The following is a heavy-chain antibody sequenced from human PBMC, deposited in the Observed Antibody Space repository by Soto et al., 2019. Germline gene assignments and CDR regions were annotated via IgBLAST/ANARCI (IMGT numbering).Heavy chain of an antibody. CDR2: INHSGST. J-gene: IGHJ6*03. D-gene: IGHD3-10*01. Sequence: SETLSLTCAVYGGSFSGYYWSWIRQPPGKGLEWIGEINHSGSTNYNPSLKSRVTISVDTSKNQFSLKLSSVTAADTAVYYCARGGIGSGSYYNYYHSYMDVWGKGTTVTVSS. CDR1: GGSFSGYY. V-gene: IGHV4-34*01. CDR3: ARGGIGSGSYYNYYHSYMDV.